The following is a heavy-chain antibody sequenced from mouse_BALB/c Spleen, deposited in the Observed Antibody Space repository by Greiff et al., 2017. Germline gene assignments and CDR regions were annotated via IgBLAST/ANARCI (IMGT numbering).Heavy chain of an antibody. CDR3: ARKLYGYYAMDY. V-gene: IGHV3-2*02. CDR2: ISYSGST. D-gene: IGHD1-1*02. CDR1: GYSITSDYA. Sequence: DVQLVESGPGLVKPSQSLSLTCTVTGYSITSDYAWNWIRQFPGNKLEWMGYISYSGSTSYNPSLKSRISITRDTSKNQFFLQLNSVTTEDTATYYCARKLYGYYAMDYWGQGTSVTVSS. J-gene: IGHJ4*01.